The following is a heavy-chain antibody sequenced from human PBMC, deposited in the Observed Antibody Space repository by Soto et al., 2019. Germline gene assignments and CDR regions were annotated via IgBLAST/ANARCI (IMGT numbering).Heavy chain of an antibody. CDR2: IWYDGSNK. CDR1: GFTFSSYG. Sequence: QVQLVESGGGVVQPGRSLRLSCAASGFTFSSYGMHWVRQAPGKGLEWVAVIWYDGSNKYYADSVKGRFTISRDNSKNTLYLQMDSLRAEGQGVYYCARDYYDRSNGMDVWGQGTTVTVSS. V-gene: IGHV3-33*01. D-gene: IGHD3-22*01. J-gene: IGHJ6*02. CDR3: ARDYYDRSNGMDV.